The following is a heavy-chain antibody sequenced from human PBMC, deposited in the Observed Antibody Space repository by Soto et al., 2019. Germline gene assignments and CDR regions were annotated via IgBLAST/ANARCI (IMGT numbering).Heavy chain of an antibody. Sequence: EVQLVETGGGLIQPGGSLRLSCAASGFTVSSNYMSWVRQAPGKGLEWVSVIYSGGSTYYADSVKGRFTISRDNSKNTQYVQMNSLRAEDTAVYYCAFGGYYYDGSGYYNLDYWGQGTLVTVSS. V-gene: IGHV3-53*02. CDR3: AFGGYYYDGSGYYNLDY. J-gene: IGHJ4*02. CDR2: IYSGGST. CDR1: GFTVSSNY. D-gene: IGHD3-22*01.